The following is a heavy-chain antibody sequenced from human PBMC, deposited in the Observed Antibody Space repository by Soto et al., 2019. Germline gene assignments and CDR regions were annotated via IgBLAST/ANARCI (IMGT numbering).Heavy chain of an antibody. CDR2: ISNTGGRT. Sequence: GGSLRLSCAASGFTFSSYAMNLVRQAPGKGLVWLSGISNTGGRTDYADSVKGRFTIFRDKSSNTLFLQMNSLRTEDTAVYYCGSVFEYWGQGSLVTVSS. CDR1: GFTFSSYA. J-gene: IGHJ4*02. V-gene: IGHV3-23*01. CDR3: GSVFEY.